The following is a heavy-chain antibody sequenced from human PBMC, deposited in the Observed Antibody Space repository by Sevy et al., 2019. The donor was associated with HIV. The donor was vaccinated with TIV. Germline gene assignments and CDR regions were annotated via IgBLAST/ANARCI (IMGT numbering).Heavy chain of an antibody. CDR3: AKDLERITMVRGVIMGTFDY. CDR1: GFTFSSYA. Sequence: GGSLRLSCAASGFTFSSYAMSWVRQAPGKGLEWVSAISGSGGSTYYADSVKGRFTISRDNSKNTRYLQMNGLRAEDTAVYYCAKDLERITMVRGVIMGTFDYWGQGTLVTVSS. CDR2: ISGSGGST. D-gene: IGHD3-10*01. V-gene: IGHV3-23*01. J-gene: IGHJ4*02.